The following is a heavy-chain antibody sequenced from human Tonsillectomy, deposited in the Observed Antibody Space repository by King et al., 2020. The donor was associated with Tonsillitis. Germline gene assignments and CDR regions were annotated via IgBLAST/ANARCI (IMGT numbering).Heavy chain of an antibody. Sequence: VQLVESGGGVVQPGRSLRLSCESSGFAFSSHGMHWVRQAPGKGLEWVAVISFDASRKNSADSVWGRFTISRDNSKNTLYLQMNSLRDEDTAVYYCARERLYSSDWGIDYWGQGSLVTVSS. D-gene: IGHD6-19*01. CDR2: ISFDASRK. V-gene: IGHV3-33*05. CDR1: GFAFSSHG. CDR3: ARERLYSSDWGIDY. J-gene: IGHJ4*02.